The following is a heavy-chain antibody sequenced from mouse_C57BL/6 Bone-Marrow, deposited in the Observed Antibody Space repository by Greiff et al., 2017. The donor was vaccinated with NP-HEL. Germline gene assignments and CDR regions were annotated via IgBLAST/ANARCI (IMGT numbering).Heavy chain of an antibody. V-gene: IGHV5-9-1*02. CDR3: TRDDGYGYFDV. CDR2: ISSGGDYI. CDR1: GFTFSSYA. D-gene: IGHD2-3*01. J-gene: IGHJ1*03. Sequence: DVMLVESGEGLVKPGGSLKLSCAASGFTFSSYAMSWVRQTPEKRLEWVAYISSGGDYIYYADTVKGRFTISRDNARNTLYLQMSSLKSEDTAMYYCTRDDGYGYFDVWGTGTTVTVSS.